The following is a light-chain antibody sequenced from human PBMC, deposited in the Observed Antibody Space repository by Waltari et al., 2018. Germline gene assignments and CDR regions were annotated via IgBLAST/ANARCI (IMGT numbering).Light chain of an antibody. CDR1: QDISNN. V-gene: IGKV1-33*01. CDR2: YAS. CDR3: QQYDDFPLT. J-gene: IGKJ4*01. Sequence: DIQMTQSPSSLSASVGDRVTITCQASQDISNNLNWYQQKPGKAPKLLISYASTLERGVPLRFSGSGSGTSFTFIISSLQPEDIAIYFCQQYDDFPLTFVGGTKIEIK.